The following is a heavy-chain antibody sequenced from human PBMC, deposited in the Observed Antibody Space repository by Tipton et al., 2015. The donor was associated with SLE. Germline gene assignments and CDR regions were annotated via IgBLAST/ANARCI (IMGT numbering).Heavy chain of an antibody. CDR1: GGSFSGYY. J-gene: IGHJ6*02. Sequence: GLVKPSETLSLTCAVYGGSFSGYYWSWIRQPPGKGLEWIGEINHSGSTNYNPSLKSRVTISVDTSKNQFSLKLSSVTAADTAVYYCSSSWSFYYYYGMDVWGQGTTVTVSS. V-gene: IGHV4-34*01. CDR2: INHSGST. CDR3: SSSWSFYYYYGMDV. D-gene: IGHD6-13*01.